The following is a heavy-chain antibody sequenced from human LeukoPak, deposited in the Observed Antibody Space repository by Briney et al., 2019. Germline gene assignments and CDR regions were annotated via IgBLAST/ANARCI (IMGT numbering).Heavy chain of an antibody. V-gene: IGHV1-2*02. CDR1: GYTFTGYY. Sequence: GASVKVSCNASGYTFTGYYMHWVRQAPGEGLEWMGWINPHSGGTNFAQKFQGRVTMTRDTSISTAYMELGSLRSDDTAVYYCARGVDYDFWSGSGWLDPWGQGTLVTVSS. CDR2: INPHSGGT. J-gene: IGHJ5*02. CDR3: ARGVDYDFWSGSGWLDP. D-gene: IGHD3-3*01.